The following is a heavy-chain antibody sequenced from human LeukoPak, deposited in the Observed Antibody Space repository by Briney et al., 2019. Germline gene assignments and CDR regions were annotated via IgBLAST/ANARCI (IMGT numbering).Heavy chain of an antibody. CDR3: ARDVGGGP. CDR2: INHSGST. CDR1: GGSFSGYY. D-gene: IGHD2-15*01. J-gene: IGHJ5*02. Sequence: SETLSLTCAVYGGSFSGYYWNWIRQPPGKGLEWIGEINHSGSTNYNPSLKSRVTISVDTSKNQFSLKLSSVTAADTAVYYCARDVGGGPWGQGTLVTVSS. V-gene: IGHV4-34*01.